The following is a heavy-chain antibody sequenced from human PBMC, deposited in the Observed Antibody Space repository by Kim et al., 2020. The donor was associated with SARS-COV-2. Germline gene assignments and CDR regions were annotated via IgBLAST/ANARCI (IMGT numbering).Heavy chain of an antibody. CDR3: ARVGSGIAVAGIDWYFDL. Sequence: KGRFTISRHNSKNTLYLQMNSLRAEDTAVYYCARVGSGIAVAGIDWYFDLWGRGTLVTVSS. V-gene: IGHV3-53*04. J-gene: IGHJ2*01. D-gene: IGHD6-19*01.